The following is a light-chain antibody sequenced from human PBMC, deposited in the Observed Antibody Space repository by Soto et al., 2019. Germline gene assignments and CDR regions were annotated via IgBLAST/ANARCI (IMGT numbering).Light chain of an antibody. J-gene: IGLJ2*01. CDR2: RND. CDR1: TSNIGNNY. Sequence: QSVLTQPPSASGTPGQRVTISCSGSTSNIGNNYAYWYQQLPGTAPKLLIYRNDQRPSGVPDQFSGSKSGTSGSLVISGLRSEDEADYYCAAWDDSLSGVVFGGGTKLTVL. CDR3: AAWDDSLSGVV. V-gene: IGLV1-47*01.